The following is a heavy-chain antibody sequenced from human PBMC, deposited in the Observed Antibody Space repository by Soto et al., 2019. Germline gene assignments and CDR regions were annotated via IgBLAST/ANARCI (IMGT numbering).Heavy chain of an antibody. V-gene: IGHV4-30-4*01. D-gene: IGHD3-10*01. CDR3: ARVGGFGATTIDY. Sequence: QVQLQESGPGLVKPSQTLSLTCTVSGGSISSGDYYWSWIRQPPGKGLEWIGYIYYSGSTYYNPSLESRVTISADTSKTQFSLKLSSGTAEDTAVYYCARVGGFGATTIDYWGQGTLVTVSS. CDR1: GGSISSGDYY. J-gene: IGHJ4*02. CDR2: IYYSGST.